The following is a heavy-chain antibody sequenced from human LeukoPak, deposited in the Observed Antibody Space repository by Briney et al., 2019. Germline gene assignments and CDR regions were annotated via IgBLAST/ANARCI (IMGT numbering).Heavy chain of an antibody. CDR2: IYPGDPDT. V-gene: IGHV5-51*01. CDR3: ASSNDNYYDSSGYYSWGY. CDR1: GYSFTSYW. D-gene: IGHD3-22*01. Sequence: GESLKISCKGSGYSFTSYWIGWVRQMPGKGLEWMGIIYPGDPDTRYSPSFQGQVTISADKSISTAYLQWSSLKASDTAVYYCASSNDNYYDSSGYYSWGYWGQGTLVTVSS. J-gene: IGHJ4*02.